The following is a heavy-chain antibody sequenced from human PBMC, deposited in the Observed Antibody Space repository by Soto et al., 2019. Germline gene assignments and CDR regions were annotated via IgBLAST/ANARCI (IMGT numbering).Heavy chain of an antibody. CDR3: ARSIVVVTALDY. V-gene: IGHV1-3*05. J-gene: IGHJ4*02. D-gene: IGHD2-21*02. Sequence: QVQLVQSGAEEKKPGASVKVSCKASGYTFTSYAMHWVRQAPGQRLEWMGWINAGNGNTKYSHKFQGRVTITRDTSESTDYMELSSLRSEDTAVYYCARSIVVVTALDYWGQGTLVTVSS. CDR1: GYTFTSYA. CDR2: INAGNGNT.